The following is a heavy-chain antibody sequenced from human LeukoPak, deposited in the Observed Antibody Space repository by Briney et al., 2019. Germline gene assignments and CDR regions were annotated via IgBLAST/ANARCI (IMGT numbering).Heavy chain of an antibody. CDR1: GFTFSSYW. CDR2: IKRDGSEK. Sequence: GGSLRLSCAASGFTFSSYWMSWVRQAPGKGLEWVANIKRDGSEKYYVDSVKGRFTISRDNAKNSLYLQMNSLRAEDTAVYYCARDDGIGGAWYADYWGQGTLVTVSS. V-gene: IGHV3-7*01. D-gene: IGHD6-13*01. J-gene: IGHJ4*02. CDR3: ARDDGIGGAWYADY.